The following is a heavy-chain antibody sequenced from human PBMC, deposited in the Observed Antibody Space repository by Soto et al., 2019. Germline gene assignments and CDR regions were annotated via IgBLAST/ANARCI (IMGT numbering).Heavy chain of an antibody. J-gene: IGHJ3*02. D-gene: IGHD3-3*02. CDR1: GYTFTSYG. Sequence: ASVKVSCKASGYTFTSYGISWVRQAPGQGLEWMGWISAYNGNTNYAQKLQGRVTMTTDTSTSTAYMELRSLRSDDTAVYYCARGISTPLAADAFDIWGQGTMVTVSS. V-gene: IGHV1-18*04. CDR2: ISAYNGNT. CDR3: ARGISTPLAADAFDI.